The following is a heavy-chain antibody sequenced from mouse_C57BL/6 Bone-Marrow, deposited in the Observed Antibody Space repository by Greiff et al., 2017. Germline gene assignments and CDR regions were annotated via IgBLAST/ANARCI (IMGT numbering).Heavy chain of an antibody. J-gene: IGHJ3*01. Sequence: QVQLQQPGAELVKPGASVKVSCKASGYTFTSYWMHWVKQRPGQGLEWIGRIHPSDSDTNYNQKFKGKATLTVDKSSSTAYMQLSSLTSEDSAVYYCASIPHYYGSSDVAYWGQGTLVTVSA. CDR2: IHPSDSDT. CDR1: GYTFTSYW. D-gene: IGHD1-1*01. V-gene: IGHV1-74*01. CDR3: ASIPHYYGSSDVAY.